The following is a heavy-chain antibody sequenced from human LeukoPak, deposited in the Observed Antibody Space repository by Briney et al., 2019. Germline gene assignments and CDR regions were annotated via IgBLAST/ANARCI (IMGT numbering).Heavy chain of an antibody. Sequence: GGSLRLSCAASGFTFSSSWMTGVRQAPGKGLAWVANIKQDGSEIFYVDSVKGRFTMPRDNAKSSLYLQMYSLRAEDTAVYYCAKVGQQLALDHWGQGTLVTVSS. J-gene: IGHJ4*02. CDR1: GFTFSSSW. CDR3: AKVGQQLALDH. D-gene: IGHD6-13*01. CDR2: IKQDGSEI. V-gene: IGHV3-7*02.